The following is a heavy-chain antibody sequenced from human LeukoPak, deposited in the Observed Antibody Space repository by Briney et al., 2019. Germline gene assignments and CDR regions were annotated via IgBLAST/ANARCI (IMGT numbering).Heavy chain of an antibody. V-gene: IGHV3-30-3*01. CDR3: AREGYGFWSGYPLYYFDY. D-gene: IGHD3-3*01. CDR1: GFTFSSYA. CDR2: ISYDGSNK. J-gene: IGHJ4*02. Sequence: GRSLRLSCAASGFTFSSYAMHWVRQAPGKGLEWVAVISYDGSNKYYADSVKGRFTISRDNSKNTLYLQMNSLRAEDTAVYYCAREGYGFWSGYPLYYFDYWGQGTLVTVSS.